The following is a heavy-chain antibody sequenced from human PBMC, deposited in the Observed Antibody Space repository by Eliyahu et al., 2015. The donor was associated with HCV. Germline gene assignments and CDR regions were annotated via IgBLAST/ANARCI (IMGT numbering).Heavy chain of an antibody. J-gene: IGHJ4*02. CDR3: ARGPETQSAFYYNY. CDR1: GGTFSRYT. Sequence: QVQLVQSGAEVKKPGSSVKVSCKASGGTFSRYTIDWVRQAPGQGLEWMGGIIPMFGTANYAQRFRGRVTITADESTSTAYMELSSLRSEDTAMYYCARGPETQSAFYYNYWGRGTLVSVSS. CDR2: IIPMFGTA. V-gene: IGHV1-69*01. D-gene: IGHD3-22*01.